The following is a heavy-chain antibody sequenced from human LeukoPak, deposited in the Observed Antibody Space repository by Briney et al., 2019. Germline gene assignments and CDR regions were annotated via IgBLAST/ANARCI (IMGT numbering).Heavy chain of an antibody. J-gene: IGHJ4*02. D-gene: IGHD2-21*02. V-gene: IGHV4-39*01. Sequence: SETLSLTCTVSGGSISSSSYYWGWIRQPPGKGLEWIGSIYYSGSTYYNPSLKSRVTISVDTSKNQFSLKLSSVTAADTAVYYCARRWVVTGFDYWGQGTLVTVSS. CDR1: GGSISSSSYY. CDR2: IYYSGST. CDR3: ARRWVVTGFDY.